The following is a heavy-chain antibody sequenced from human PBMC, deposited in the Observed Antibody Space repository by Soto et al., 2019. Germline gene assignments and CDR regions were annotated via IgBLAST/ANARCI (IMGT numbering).Heavy chain of an antibody. D-gene: IGHD2-21*01. Sequence: SETLSLTCAVSGGSISSGGYSWSWIRQPPGKGLEWIGYIYHSGSTCYNPSLKSRVTISVDRSKNQFSLKLSSVTAADTAVYYCARGPPHSHWGQGTLVTVSS. CDR2: IYHSGST. CDR1: GGSISSGGYS. J-gene: IGHJ4*02. V-gene: IGHV4-30-2*01. CDR3: ARGPPHSH.